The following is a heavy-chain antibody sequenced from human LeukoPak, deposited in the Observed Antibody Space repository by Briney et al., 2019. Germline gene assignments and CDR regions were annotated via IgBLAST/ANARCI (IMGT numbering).Heavy chain of an antibody. CDR2: ISGSGGST. V-gene: IGHV3-23*01. Sequence: GGSLRLSCAASGFTFSSYAMSWVRQAPGKGLEWVSAISGSGGSTYYADSVKGRFTISRDNAKNSLYLQMNSLKAEDTAVYYCARDDGNWNDDAFDIWGQGTMVTVSS. CDR3: ARDDGNWNDDAFDI. D-gene: IGHD1-1*01. CDR1: GFTFSSYA. J-gene: IGHJ3*02.